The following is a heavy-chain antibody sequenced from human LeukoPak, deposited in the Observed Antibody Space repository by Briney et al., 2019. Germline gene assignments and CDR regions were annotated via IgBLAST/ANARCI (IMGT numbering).Heavy chain of an antibody. D-gene: IGHD1-26*01. CDR1: GGTFSSYA. V-gene: IGHV1-69*05. CDR3: ARSRPLELYFDY. Sequence: ASVKVSCKASGGTFSSYAISWVRRAPGQGLKWMGRIIPIFGTANYAQKFQGRVTITTDESTSTAYMELSSLRSEDTAVYYCARSRPLELYFDYWGQGTLVTVSS. CDR2: IIPIFGTA. J-gene: IGHJ4*02.